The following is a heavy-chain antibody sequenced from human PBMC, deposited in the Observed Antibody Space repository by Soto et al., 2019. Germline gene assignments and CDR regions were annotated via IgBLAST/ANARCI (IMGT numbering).Heavy chain of an antibody. D-gene: IGHD2-2*01. CDR2: IYYSGST. Sequence: SETLSLTCTVSGGSISSYYWSWIRQPPGKGLEWIGYIYYSGSTNYNPSLKSRVTISVDTSRNLFSLKLSSVTAADTAVYYCARDRVGFDPWGQGTLVTVSS. CDR1: GGSISSYY. CDR3: ARDRVGFDP. J-gene: IGHJ5*02. V-gene: IGHV4-59*01.